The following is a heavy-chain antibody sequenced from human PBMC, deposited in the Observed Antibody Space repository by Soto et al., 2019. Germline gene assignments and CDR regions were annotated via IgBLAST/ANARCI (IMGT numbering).Heavy chain of an antibody. CDR3: AIDRVRGVINYYYGMDV. D-gene: IGHD3-10*01. CDR2: IWYDGSNK. V-gene: IGHV3-33*01. Sequence: QVQLVESGGGVVQPGRSLRLSCAASGFTFSSYGMHWVRQAPGKGLEWVAVIWYDGSNKYYADSVKGRFTISRDNSKNTLYLQMNSLRAEDTAVYYCAIDRVRGVINYYYGMDVWGQGTTVTVSS. J-gene: IGHJ6*02. CDR1: GFTFSSYG.